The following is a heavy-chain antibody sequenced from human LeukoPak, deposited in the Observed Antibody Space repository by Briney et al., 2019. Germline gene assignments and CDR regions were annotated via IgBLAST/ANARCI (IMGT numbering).Heavy chain of an antibody. CDR3: ARDPSGSIYSNLDY. CDR1: GFTFSSYG. D-gene: IGHD4-11*01. Sequence: GRSLRLSCAASGFTFSSYGMHWVRQAPGKGLEWVAVIWYDGSNKYYADSVKGRFTISRDNSKNTLYLQMNSLRAEDTAVYYCARDPSGSIYSNLDYWGQGTLVTVSS. J-gene: IGHJ4*02. V-gene: IGHV3-33*01. CDR2: IWYDGSNK.